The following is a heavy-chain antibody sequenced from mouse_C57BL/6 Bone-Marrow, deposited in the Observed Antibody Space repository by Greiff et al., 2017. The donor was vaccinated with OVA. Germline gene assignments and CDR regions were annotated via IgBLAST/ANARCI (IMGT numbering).Heavy chain of an antibody. CDR3: ARSRGTTLYYFYY. J-gene: IGHJ2*01. CDR1: GYTFTSYW. CDR2: IDPSDSYT. D-gene: IGHD1-1*01. Sequence: VQLQQPGAELVMPGASVKLSCKASGYTFTSYWMHWVKQRPGQGLEWIGEIDPSDSYTNYNQKFKGKSTLTVDKSSSTAYMQLSSLTSEDSAVYYCARSRGTTLYYFYYWGQGTTLTVSS. V-gene: IGHV1-69*01.